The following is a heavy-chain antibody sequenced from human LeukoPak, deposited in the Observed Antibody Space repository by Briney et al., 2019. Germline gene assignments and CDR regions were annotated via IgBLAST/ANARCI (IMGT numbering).Heavy chain of an antibody. V-gene: IGHV3-11*01. CDR2: ISSSGSTI. CDR1: GFTFSDYY. J-gene: IGHJ4*02. CDR3: ASSVAAAGSIDY. D-gene: IGHD6-13*01. Sequence: GGSLRLSCAASGFTFSDYYMSWIRQALGKGLEWVSYISSSGSTIYYADSVKGRFTISRDNAKNSLYLQMNSLRAEDTAVYYCASSVAAAGSIDYWGQGTLVTVSS.